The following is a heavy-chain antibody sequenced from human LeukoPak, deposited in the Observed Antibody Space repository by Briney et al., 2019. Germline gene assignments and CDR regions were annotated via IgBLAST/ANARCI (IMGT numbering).Heavy chain of an antibody. CDR1: GLSFSFYA. CDR2: ISGGGAGT. CDR3: AKVGYYYDSSGYLFDY. J-gene: IGHJ4*02. D-gene: IGHD3-22*01. Sequence: GGSLRLSCAASGLSFSFYAMSWVRQAPGKGLEWVSSISGGGAGTYYADSVRGRFTISRDNSKNTLYLQMNSLRAEDTAVYYCAKVGYYYDSSGYLFDYWGQGTLVTVSS. V-gene: IGHV3-23*01.